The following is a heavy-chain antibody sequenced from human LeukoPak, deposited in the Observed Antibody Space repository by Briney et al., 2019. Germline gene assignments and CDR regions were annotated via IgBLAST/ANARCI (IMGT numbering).Heavy chain of an antibody. CDR3: ARKAATSWVFDY. V-gene: IGHV3-13*01. J-gene: IGHJ4*02. CDR2: IGTAGDT. CDR1: GFTFSSYD. D-gene: IGHD2-15*01. Sequence: PGGSLRLSCAASGFTFSSYDMHWVRQATGKGLEWVSAIGTAGDTYYPSSVKGRFTISRENAKNSLYLQMNSLRAGDTAVYYCARKAATSWVFDYWGQGTLVTVSS.